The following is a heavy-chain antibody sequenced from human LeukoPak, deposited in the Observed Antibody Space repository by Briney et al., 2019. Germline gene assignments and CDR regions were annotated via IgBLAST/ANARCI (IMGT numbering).Heavy chain of an antibody. V-gene: IGHV4-59*01. CDR2: IYYSGST. CDR1: GGPISSYY. J-gene: IGHJ4*02. CDR3: ARAYSYGPYYFDY. Sequence: SETLSLTCTVSGGPISSYYWSWIRQPPGEGLEWIGYIYYSGSTNYNPSLKSRVTISVDTSKNQFSLKLSSVTAADTAVYYCARAYSYGPYYFDYWGQGTLVTVSS. D-gene: IGHD5-18*01.